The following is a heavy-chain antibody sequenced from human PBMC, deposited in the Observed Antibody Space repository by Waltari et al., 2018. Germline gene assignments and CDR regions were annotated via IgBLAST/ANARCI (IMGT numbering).Heavy chain of an antibody. CDR1: GFTFSSYA. V-gene: IGHV3-23*01. J-gene: IGHJ5*01. D-gene: IGHD5-18*01. CDR2: ISGRGGST. CDR3: AKGHDSTWYDS. Sequence: EVQLLESGGGLVQPGGSLRLSCAASGFTFSSYAMSWVSQAPGKGLGCDAAISGRGGSTYYADSVKCRFTISRDNSKNTVYLQMISLRAEDTAVYYCAKGHDSTWYDSWGQGTLVTVSS.